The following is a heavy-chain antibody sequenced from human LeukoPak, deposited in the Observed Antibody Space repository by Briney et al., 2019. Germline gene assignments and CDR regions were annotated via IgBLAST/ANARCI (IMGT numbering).Heavy chain of an antibody. CDR1: GFTFSTYA. CDR3: AGSIGYCSNGVCAERLHY. D-gene: IGHD2-8*01. V-gene: IGHV3-30*01. CDR2: ISYDVNNK. J-gene: IGHJ4*02. Sequence: GRSLRLSCAASGFTFSTYAMHWVGQAPGKGGEGVALISYDVNNKSYPPSVKRRFTISTPNSNTPLFLQINSLRVDDTAVYYCAGSIGYCSNGVCAERLHYWGQGTLVTVSS.